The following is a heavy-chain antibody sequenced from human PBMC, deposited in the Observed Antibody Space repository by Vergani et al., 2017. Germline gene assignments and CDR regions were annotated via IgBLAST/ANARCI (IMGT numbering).Heavy chain of an antibody. CDR1: GFTFSSYS. D-gene: IGHD3-3*01. CDR2: ISISNSYI. V-gene: IGHV3-21*01. J-gene: IGHJ6*02. CDR3: ARXLNYDLWSGYRAYYYYYYGMDV. Sequence: EVQLVESGGGLVKPGGSLRLSCAASGFTFSSYSMNWVRQAPGKGLEWVSSISISNSYIYYADSVKCRFTISTDNAKNSLYLQMNSLRAEDTAVYYCARXLNYDLWSGYRAYYYYYYGMDVWGQGTTVTVSS.